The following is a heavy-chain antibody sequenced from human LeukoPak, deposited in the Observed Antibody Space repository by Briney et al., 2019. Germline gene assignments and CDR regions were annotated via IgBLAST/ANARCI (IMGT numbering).Heavy chain of an antibody. Sequence: SETLSLTCNVSGYFLSSGFYWGWIRQPPGKGLEWIASVYHSGTTIYNPSLKSRVSMSMDTSMNHYSLKLRFVTAADTAVYYCARTLSDSSPVATWGQGTLVTVSS. CDR1: GYFLSSGFY. CDR2: VYHSGTT. V-gene: IGHV4-38-2*02. CDR3: ARTLSDSSPVAT. J-gene: IGHJ4*02. D-gene: IGHD3-22*01.